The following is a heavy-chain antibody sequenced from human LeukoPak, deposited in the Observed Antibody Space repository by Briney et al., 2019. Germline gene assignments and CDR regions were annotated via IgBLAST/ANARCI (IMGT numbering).Heavy chain of an antibody. V-gene: IGHV3-23*01. CDR3: AKDVSVGYCSGGSCPNWFDP. J-gene: IGHJ5*02. CDR1: GFTFSSYA. D-gene: IGHD2-15*01. Sequence: GSLRLSCAASGFTFSSYAMSWVRQAPGKGLEWVSAISGSGGSTYYADSVKGRFTISRDNFKNTLYLQMNSLRAEDTAVYYCAKDVSVGYCSGGSCPNWFDPWGQGTLVTVSS. CDR2: ISGSGGST.